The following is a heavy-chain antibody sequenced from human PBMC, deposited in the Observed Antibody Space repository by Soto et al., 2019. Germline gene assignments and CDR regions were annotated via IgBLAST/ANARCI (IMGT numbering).Heavy chain of an antibody. V-gene: IGHV2-5*02. Sequence: QITLKESGPTLVKPTQTLTLTCTFSGFSLSTSGVGVGWIRQPPGKALEWLALIYWDDDKRYSPSLKSRLTITKDTTKNQVVLTVTNMDPVDTATYYCTHRAVAEPFDFWGQGTLVTVSS. D-gene: IGHD6-19*01. CDR2: IYWDDDK. J-gene: IGHJ4*02. CDR1: GFSLSTSGVG. CDR3: THRAVAEPFDF.